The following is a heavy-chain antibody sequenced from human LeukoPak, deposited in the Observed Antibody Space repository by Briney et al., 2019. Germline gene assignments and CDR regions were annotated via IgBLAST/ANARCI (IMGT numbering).Heavy chain of an antibody. V-gene: IGHV4-34*01. Sequence: SETLSLTCAVYGGSFSGYYWSWIRQPPGKGLEWIGEINHSGSTNYSPSLKSRVTISVDTSKNQFSLKLSSVTAADTAVYYCARRDGSGSLYYYMDVWGKGTTVTISS. CDR1: GGSFSGYY. CDR3: ARRDGSGSLYYYMDV. J-gene: IGHJ6*03. D-gene: IGHD3-10*01. CDR2: INHSGST.